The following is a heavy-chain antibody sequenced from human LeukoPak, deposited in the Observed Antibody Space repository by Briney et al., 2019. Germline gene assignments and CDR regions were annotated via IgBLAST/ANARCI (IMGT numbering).Heavy chain of an antibody. CDR1: GGSISSYY. CDR3: ARVGAKKNHYYGMDV. D-gene: IGHD1-26*01. Sequence: SETLSLTCTVSGGSISSYYWSWIRQPAGKGLEWIGRIYTSGSTNYSPSLKSRVTMSVDTSKNQFSLKLSSVTAADTALYYCARVGAKKNHYYGMDVWGQGTTVTVSS. J-gene: IGHJ6*02. V-gene: IGHV4-4*07. CDR2: IYTSGST.